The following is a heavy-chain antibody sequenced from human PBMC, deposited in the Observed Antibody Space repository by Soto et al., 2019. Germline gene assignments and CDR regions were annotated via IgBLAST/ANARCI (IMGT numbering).Heavy chain of an antibody. V-gene: IGHV4-4*02. Sequence: SETLSRTWAVSGDSISSSKWWSWVRQPPGKGLEWIGEIYHSGSTNYNPSLKSRVIISVDKSKNQFSLKLSSVPDADTAVSYCARGERQQQRDYWGQGTLLTVYS. CDR3: ARGERQQQRDY. CDR2: IYHSGST. D-gene: IGHD6-13*01. J-gene: IGHJ4*02. CDR1: GDSISSSKW.